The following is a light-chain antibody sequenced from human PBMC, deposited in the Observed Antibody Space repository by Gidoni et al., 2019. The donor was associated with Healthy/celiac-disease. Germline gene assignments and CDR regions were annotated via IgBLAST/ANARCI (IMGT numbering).Light chain of an antibody. CDR2: LGS. Sequence: DIVMTQSPLSLPVTPGEPASISCRSSQSLLHSNGYNYLVWYLQKPGQSPQLLIYLGSNRASGVPDRFSGSGSGTDFTLKISRVEAEDVGVYYCMQALQTPWTFXQXTKVEIK. CDR3: MQALQTPWT. CDR1: QSLLHSNGYNY. V-gene: IGKV2-28*01. J-gene: IGKJ1*01.